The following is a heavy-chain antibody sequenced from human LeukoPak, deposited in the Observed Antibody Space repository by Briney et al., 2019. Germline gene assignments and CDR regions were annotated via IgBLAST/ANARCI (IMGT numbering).Heavy chain of an antibody. J-gene: IGHJ4*02. D-gene: IGHD1-26*01. CDR1: GFTFDDYG. CDR3: ASMWEGGY. Sequence: PGGSLRLSCAASGFTFDDYGMSWVRQAPGKGLEWVSDINWNGGSTGYADSVRGRFTISRDNAKNSLYLQLNSLRADDTAVYYCASMWEGGYWGQGTLVTVSS. CDR2: INWNGGST. V-gene: IGHV3-20*04.